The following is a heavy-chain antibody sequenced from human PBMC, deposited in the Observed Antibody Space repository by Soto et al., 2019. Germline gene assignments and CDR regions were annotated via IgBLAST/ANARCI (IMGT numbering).Heavy chain of an antibody. J-gene: IGHJ4*02. D-gene: IGHD1-26*01. Sequence: QVTLKESGPVLVKPTETLTLTCSVSGFSLSNARMGVSWIRQPPGKALEWLAHIFSNDEKSYSTSLKSRLTISRDTSKSQVVLAMTNMDPVDTATYYCARHGRGVGARPLDYWGQGTLVTVSS. CDR2: IFSNDEK. V-gene: IGHV2-26*01. CDR1: GFSLSNARMG. CDR3: ARHGRGVGARPLDY.